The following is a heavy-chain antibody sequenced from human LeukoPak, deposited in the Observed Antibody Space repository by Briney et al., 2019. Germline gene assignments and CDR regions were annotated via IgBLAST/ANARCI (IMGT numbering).Heavy chain of an antibody. J-gene: IGHJ4*02. V-gene: IGHV3-53*01. CDR3: AGNASY. Sequence: PGVSLRLSCAACVFTVSSNYMSWVRQAPGKGLEWVSVIDSRVSTYYADSVKGRFTISRDNSKNTPYLQMNSLRAEDTAVYYCAGNASYWGQGTLVTVSS. CDR2: IDSRVST. D-gene: IGHD4-23*01. CDR1: VFTVSSNY.